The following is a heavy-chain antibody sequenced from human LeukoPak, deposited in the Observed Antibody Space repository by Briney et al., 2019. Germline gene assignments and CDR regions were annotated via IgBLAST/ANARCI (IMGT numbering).Heavy chain of an antibody. V-gene: IGHV3-48*04. CDR1: GFPFTLYN. CDR3: ARDSVDTAMVTPRTPFDP. CDR2: ISSSTNTI. Sequence: GGSLRLSCEVSGFPFTLYNMNWVRQAPGKGLEWPSYISSSTNTIYYADSVKGRFTISRDNAKNSLYLQMNSLRAVDTAVYYCARDSVDTAMVTPRTPFDPWGQGTLVTVSS. D-gene: IGHD5-18*01. J-gene: IGHJ5*02.